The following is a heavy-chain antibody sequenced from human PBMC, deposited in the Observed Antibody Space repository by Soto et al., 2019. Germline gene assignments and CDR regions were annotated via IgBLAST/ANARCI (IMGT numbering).Heavy chain of an antibody. J-gene: IGHJ4*02. CDR3: AAGGGLPRYY. V-gene: IGHV4-30-2*01. D-gene: IGHD5-12*01. CDR2: IYHSGST. Sequence: TLSLTCTVSGGSISSGGYYWSWIRQHPGKGLEWIGYIYHSGSTYYNPSLKSRVTISVDRSKNQFSLKLSSVTAADTAVYYCAAGGGLPRYYWGQGTLVTVSS. CDR1: GGSISSGGYY.